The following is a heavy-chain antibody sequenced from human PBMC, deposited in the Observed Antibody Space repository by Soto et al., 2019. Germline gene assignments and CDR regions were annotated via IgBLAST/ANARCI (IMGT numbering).Heavy chain of an antibody. CDR1: GGSISSYY. V-gene: IGHV4-4*07. CDR2: IYTSGST. J-gene: IGHJ4*02. CDR3: ARACSSNNCYDVFDY. Sequence: PSLTCTVSGGSISSYYWSWIRQPAGKGLEWIGRIYTSGSTNYNPSLKSRVTMSVDTSKNQFSLKLSSVTAADTAVYYCARACSSNNCYDVFDYWGQGTMVTVSS. D-gene: IGHD2-2*01.